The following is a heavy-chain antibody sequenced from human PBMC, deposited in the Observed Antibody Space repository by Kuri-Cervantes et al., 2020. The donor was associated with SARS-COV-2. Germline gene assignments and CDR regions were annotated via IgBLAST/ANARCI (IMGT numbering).Heavy chain of an antibody. CDR3: ALKPAPMIEGWFDP. D-gene: IGHD3-22*01. CDR2: IYPGDSDT. Sequence: GGSLRLSCKGSGYSFTSYWIGWVRQMPGKGLEWMGIIYPGDSDTRYSPSFQGQVTISADKFISTAYLQWSSLKASDTAMYYCALKPAPMIEGWFDPWGQGTLVTVSS. J-gene: IGHJ5*02. CDR1: GYSFTSYW. V-gene: IGHV5-51*01.